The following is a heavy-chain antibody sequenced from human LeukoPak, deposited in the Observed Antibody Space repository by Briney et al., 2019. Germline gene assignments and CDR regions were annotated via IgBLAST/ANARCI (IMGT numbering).Heavy chain of an antibody. Sequence: PGGSLRLSCAASGFTFSSYAMSWVRQAPGQGLVWVSRINSDGSSTYYADSVKGRFTISRDNAKNTLYRQMNSLRAEDTAVYYCAREGTSGWFDPWGQGTLVTVSS. CDR3: AREGTSGWFDP. CDR2: INSDGSST. V-gene: IGHV3-74*01. D-gene: IGHD3-3*01. CDR1: GFTFSSYA. J-gene: IGHJ5*02.